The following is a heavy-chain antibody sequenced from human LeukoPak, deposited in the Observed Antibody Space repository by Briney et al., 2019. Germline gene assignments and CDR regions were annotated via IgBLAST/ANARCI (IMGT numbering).Heavy chain of an antibody. J-gene: IGHJ3*02. CDR3: ARGARPDAFDI. CDR2: ISGSGSYI. Sequence: GSLRLSCAASGFTFSSYAMSWVRQAPGKGLEWVSSISGSGSYIYYADSVKGRFTISRDNAKNSLYLQMNSLRAEDTAVYYCARGARPDAFDIWGQGTMVTVSS. V-gene: IGHV3-21*01. CDR1: GFTFSSYA.